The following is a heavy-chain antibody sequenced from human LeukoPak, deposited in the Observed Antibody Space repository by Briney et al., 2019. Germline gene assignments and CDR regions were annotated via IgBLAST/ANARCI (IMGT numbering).Heavy chain of an antibody. CDR2: ICTGGDKT. V-gene: IGHV3-23*01. CDR3: AKVRMAESSGWYKEFDY. Sequence: GWSLRLSCAASGFTFSSYAMSWVRQAPGKGLEWDSLICTGGDKTYYADSAKGRFTISRDNSKNTLYLQLNSLTAEDTAVYYCAKVRMAESSGWYKEFDYWGQGTLVTVSS. J-gene: IGHJ4*02. D-gene: IGHD6-19*01. CDR1: GFTFSSYA.